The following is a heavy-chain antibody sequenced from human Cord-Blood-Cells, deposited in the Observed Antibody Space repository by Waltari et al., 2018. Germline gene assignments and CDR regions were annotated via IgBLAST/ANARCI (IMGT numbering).Heavy chain of an antibody. CDR1: GFPVRRSA. V-gene: IGHV3-23*01. Sequence: EVQRLESGGDLVEPGGSLQLSCPASGFPVRRSAMPWLRRAPGKGLEWVSAISGSGGSTYYADSVKVRFTISRDNSKNTLYLQMSSLRAEDTAVYYCAKSRELLRSSVDYWGQGTLVTVSS. CDR2: ISGSGGST. J-gene: IGHJ4*02. CDR3: AKSRELLRSSVDY. D-gene: IGHD1-26*01.